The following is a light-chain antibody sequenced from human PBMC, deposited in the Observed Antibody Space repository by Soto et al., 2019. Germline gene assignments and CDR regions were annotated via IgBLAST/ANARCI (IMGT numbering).Light chain of an antibody. CDR2: GAS. CDR1: QSVAKNY. CDR3: QQYASSPRT. Sequence: EIVLTQSPGTLSLSPGERATLSCRASQSVAKNYLAWYQQKPGQAPRFLMYGASKRATGIPDRFSGSGSGTDFSLTISRLEPEDFAVYYCQQYASSPRTFGQGTKVEIK. V-gene: IGKV3-20*01. J-gene: IGKJ1*01.